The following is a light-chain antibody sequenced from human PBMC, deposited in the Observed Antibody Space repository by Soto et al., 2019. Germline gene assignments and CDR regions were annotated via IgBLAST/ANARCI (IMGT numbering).Light chain of an antibody. Sequence: EIVMTQSPATLSVSPGERATVPCRASQSVRNNLAWYQQKPGQAPRLLIYGASTRATGIPARFSGSGYGTEFTLTISSLQSEDFAAYYCQQYNNWPLTLGGGTKVDIK. CDR3: QQYNNWPLT. CDR1: QSVRNN. J-gene: IGKJ4*01. V-gene: IGKV3-15*01. CDR2: GAS.